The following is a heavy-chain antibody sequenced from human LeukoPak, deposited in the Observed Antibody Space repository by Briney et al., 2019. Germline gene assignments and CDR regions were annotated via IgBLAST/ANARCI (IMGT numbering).Heavy chain of an antibody. CDR1: GFTVSSNY. CDR3: AREGIAVAGTSMDY. D-gene: IGHD6-19*01. V-gene: IGHV3-53*01. Sequence: VGSLRLSCAASGFTVSSNYMSWVRQAPGKGLEWVSVIYSGGSTYYADSVKGRFTISRDNSKNTLYLQMNSLRAKDTAVYYCAREGIAVAGTSMDYWGQGTLVTVSS. J-gene: IGHJ4*02. CDR2: IYSGGST.